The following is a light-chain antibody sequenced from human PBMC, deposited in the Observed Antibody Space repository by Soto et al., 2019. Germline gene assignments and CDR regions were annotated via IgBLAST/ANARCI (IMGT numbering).Light chain of an antibody. V-gene: IGKV1-39*01. J-gene: IGKJ1*01. CDR2: AAS. Sequence: DIHMTQSPSSVSASVIDIVTITFLASQSISSYLNWYQQKPGKAPKLLIYAASSLQSGVPSRFSGSGSGTDFTLTISSLQPEDFATYYCQQSYSTLWTFGQGTKVDIK. CDR1: QSISSY. CDR3: QQSYSTLWT.